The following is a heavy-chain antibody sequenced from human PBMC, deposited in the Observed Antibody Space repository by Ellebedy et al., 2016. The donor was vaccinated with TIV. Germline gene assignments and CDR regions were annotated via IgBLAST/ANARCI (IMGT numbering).Heavy chain of an antibody. CDR1: EFTFSDYY. CDR2: ISYDGSNK. D-gene: IGHD2-21*02. Sequence: GGSLRLSCAASEFTFSDYYMTWIRQAPGMGLEWVAVISYDGSNKYYADSVKGRFTISRDNAKNSLYLQMNSLRAEDTAVYYCVRTARIADYWGQGTLVTVSS. J-gene: IGHJ4*02. V-gene: IGHV3-30-3*01. CDR3: VRTARIADY.